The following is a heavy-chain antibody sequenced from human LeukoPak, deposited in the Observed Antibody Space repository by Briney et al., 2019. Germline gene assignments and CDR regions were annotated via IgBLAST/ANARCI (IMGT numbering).Heavy chain of an antibody. CDR1: GFTFSDYY. J-gene: IGHJ4*02. CDR2: ISSSSGTTT. CDR3: ARVRGGYSVDY. D-gene: IGHD1-26*01. V-gene: IGHV3-11*04. Sequence: GGSLRLSCAASGFTFSDYYMSWIRQAPGKGLEWVSYISSSSGTTTHYADSVKGRFNISRDNAKNSLHLQMNSLRAEDTAVYYCARVRGGYSVDYWGQGTLVTVSS.